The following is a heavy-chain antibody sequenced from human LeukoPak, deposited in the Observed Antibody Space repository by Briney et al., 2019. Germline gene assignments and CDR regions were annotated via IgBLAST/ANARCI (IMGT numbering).Heavy chain of an antibody. J-gene: IGHJ4*02. CDR2: IYEDGSLK. D-gene: IGHD6-19*01. CDR3: ARVGERDYNNGWFDY. V-gene: IGHV3-7*01. CDR1: GFTLNNYW. Sequence: GGSLRLSCAASGFTLNNYWMSWVREAPGNGLEWVANIYEDGSLKHYVDSVKGRFTVSRDNAKNSLYLQMDSLRAEDTAVYYCARVGERDYNNGWFDYWAQGTLVTVSS.